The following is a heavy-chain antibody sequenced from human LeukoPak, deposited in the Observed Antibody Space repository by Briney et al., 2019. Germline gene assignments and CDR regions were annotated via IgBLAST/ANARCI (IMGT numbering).Heavy chain of an antibody. CDR2: MNPNSGNT. J-gene: IGHJ6*02. CDR1: GYTFTSYD. Sequence: GASVKVSCKASGYTFTSYDINWVRQATGQGLEWMGWMNPNSGNTGYAQKFQGRVTMTRNTSISTAYMELSSLRSEDTAVYYCARGRDYGDYVSYYYYYGMDVWGQGTTVTVSS. V-gene: IGHV1-8*01. D-gene: IGHD4-17*01. CDR3: ARGRDYGDYVSYYYYYGMDV.